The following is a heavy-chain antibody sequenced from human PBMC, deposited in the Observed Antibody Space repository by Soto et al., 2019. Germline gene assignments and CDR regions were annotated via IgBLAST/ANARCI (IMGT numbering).Heavy chain of an antibody. Sequence: SETLSLTCAFSGGSISSGGSSWSWIRQPPGKGLEWIGYIYYSGSTNYNPSLKSRVTISVDTSKNQFSLKLSSVTAADTAVYYCAREPLVTMVRGVPHSHYGMDVWGQGTTVT. CDR3: AREPLVTMVRGVPHSHYGMDV. V-gene: IGHV4-61*08. CDR2: IYYSGST. CDR1: GGSISSGGSS. D-gene: IGHD3-10*01. J-gene: IGHJ6*02.